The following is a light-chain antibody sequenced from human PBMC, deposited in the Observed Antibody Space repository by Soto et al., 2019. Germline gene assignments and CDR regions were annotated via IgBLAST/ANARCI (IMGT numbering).Light chain of an antibody. CDR2: DAS. CDR1: QSISSW. Sequence: DIQMTQSASTLSASVGDRVTITCRASQSISSWLAWYQQKPGKAPKLLIYDASSLESGVPSRFSGSGSGTEFTLTISILQPDDFATYYCQHPRTFGQGTKVEIK. CDR3: QHPRT. J-gene: IGKJ1*01. V-gene: IGKV1-5*01.